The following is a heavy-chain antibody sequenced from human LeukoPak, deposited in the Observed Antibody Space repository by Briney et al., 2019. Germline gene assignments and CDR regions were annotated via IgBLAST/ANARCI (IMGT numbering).Heavy chain of an antibody. J-gene: IGHJ4*02. CDR2: IYYSGST. CDR1: GGSISSYY. CDR3: ARSTMVTPFDY. V-gene: IGHV4-59*12. Sequence: SETRSLTCTVSGGSISSYYWSWIRQPPGKGLEWIGYIYYSGSTNYNPSLKSRVTISVDTSKNQFSLKLSSVTAADTAVYYCARSTMVTPFDYWGQGTLVTVSS. D-gene: IGHD3-10*01.